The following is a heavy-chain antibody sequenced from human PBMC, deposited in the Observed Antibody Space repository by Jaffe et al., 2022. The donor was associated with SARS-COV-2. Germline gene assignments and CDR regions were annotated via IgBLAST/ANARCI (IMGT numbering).Heavy chain of an antibody. Sequence: EVQLVESGGGLVQPGGSLRLSCAASGFTFSSYWMSWVRQAPGKGLEWVANIKQHGSEIYYVDSVKGRFTISRDNAKNSLYLQMSSLSAEDTAVYYCARGGSSGWWFAFDIWGQGTMVTVSS. CDR2: IKQHGSEI. D-gene: IGHD6-19*01. CDR3: ARGGSSGWWFAFDI. J-gene: IGHJ3*02. CDR1: GFTFSSYW. V-gene: IGHV3-7*01.